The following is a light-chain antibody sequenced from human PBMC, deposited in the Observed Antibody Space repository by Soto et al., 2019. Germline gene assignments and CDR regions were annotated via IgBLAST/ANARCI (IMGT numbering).Light chain of an antibody. CDR3: QQYNNWLPIT. CDR1: HSVSSN. Sequence: ELVMTQSPATLSVSPGDRATLSCRASHSVSSNLAWYQQKPGQAPRLLIYGASTRTTGVPARFSGSGSGTEFTLTISSLQSEDFAVYYCQQYNNWLPITFGQGTRLEI. CDR2: GAS. J-gene: IGKJ5*01. V-gene: IGKV3-15*01.